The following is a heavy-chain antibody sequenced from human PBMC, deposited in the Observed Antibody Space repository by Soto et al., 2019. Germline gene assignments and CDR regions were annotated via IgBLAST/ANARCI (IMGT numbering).Heavy chain of an antibody. CDR2: ISAYNGDT. Sequence: VQLVQSGAEVKKPGASVKVSCKASGYTFTSYGITWVRQAPGQDLEWMGWISAYNGDTNYAQRLQGRVTMTTDTSTSTVYMELKSLKSYDTAVYYCARDKEYSTSGLYWFDLWGQGTLVTVSS. D-gene: IGHD6-6*01. CDR1: GYTFTSYG. V-gene: IGHV1-18*04. CDR3: ARDKEYSTSGLYWFDL. J-gene: IGHJ5*02.